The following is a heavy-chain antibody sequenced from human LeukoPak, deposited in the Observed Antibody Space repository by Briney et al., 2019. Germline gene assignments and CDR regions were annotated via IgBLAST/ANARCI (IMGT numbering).Heavy chain of an antibody. J-gene: IGHJ4*02. V-gene: IGHV3-21*01. CDR2: ISSSSNYI. CDR3: VRGTAGTTTFDH. Sequence: GGSLRLSCAASGFTFSNYWMHWVRQAPGKGLEWVSCISSSSNYIYYADSVKGRFTISRDNAKNSLYLQMSSLRAEDTASYYCVRGTAGTTTFDHWGQGTLVTVSS. CDR1: GFTFSNYW. D-gene: IGHD6-13*01.